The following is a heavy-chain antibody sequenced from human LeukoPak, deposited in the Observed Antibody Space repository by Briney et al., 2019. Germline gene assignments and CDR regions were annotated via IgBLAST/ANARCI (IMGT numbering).Heavy chain of an antibody. CDR2: FDPEDGET. CDR3: ATDLTHRDSSSWYYFDY. J-gene: IGHJ4*02. V-gene: IGHV1-24*01. CDR1: GYTLTELS. Sequence: ASVKVSCKVSGYTLTELSMHWVRQAPGKGLEWMGGFDPEDGETIYAQKFQVRVTMTEDTSTDTAYMELSSLRSEDTAVYYCATDLTHRDSSSWYYFDYWGQGTLVTVSS. D-gene: IGHD6-13*01.